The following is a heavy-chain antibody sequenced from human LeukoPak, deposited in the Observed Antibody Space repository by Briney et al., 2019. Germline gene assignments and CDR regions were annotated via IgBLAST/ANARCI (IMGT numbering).Heavy chain of an antibody. CDR3: ATSLGTMVGAYYFDY. CDR2: IYYSGST. CDR1: GGSISSSTYY. Sequence: PSETLSLTCTVSGGSISSSTYYWGWIRQPPGKGLEWIGSIYYSGSTYYNPSLKSRVTLSVDTSKNQFSLKLSSVTAADTAVYYCATSLGTMVGAYYFDYWGQGTLVTVSS. V-gene: IGHV4-39*01. D-gene: IGHD1-26*01. J-gene: IGHJ4*02.